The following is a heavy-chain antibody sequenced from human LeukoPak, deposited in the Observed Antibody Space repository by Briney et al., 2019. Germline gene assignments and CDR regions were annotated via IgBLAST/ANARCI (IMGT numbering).Heavy chain of an antibody. Sequence: ASVKVSCKVSGYTLTELSMHWVRQAPGKGLEWMGGFDPEDGETIYAQKFQGRVTMTEDTSTDTAYMELSSLRSEDTAVYYCATGIYDSSEGAYWGQGTLVTVSS. CDR2: FDPEDGET. D-gene: IGHD3-22*01. CDR3: ATGIYDSSEGAY. CDR1: GYTLTELS. V-gene: IGHV1-24*01. J-gene: IGHJ4*02.